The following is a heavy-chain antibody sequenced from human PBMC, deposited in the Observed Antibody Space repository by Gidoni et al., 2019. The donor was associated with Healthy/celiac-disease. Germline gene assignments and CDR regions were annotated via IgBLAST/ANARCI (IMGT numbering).Heavy chain of an antibody. CDR2: ISYDGSNK. J-gene: IGHJ4*02. CDR3: ARDGESSYYYDSSGYLYYFDY. V-gene: IGHV3-30*04. Sequence: QVQLVESGGGVVQPGRSLRLSCAASGFTFRSYAMPWARQAPGKGLEWVAVISYDGSNKYYADSVKGRFTISRDNSKNTLYLQMNSLRAEDTAVYYCARDGESSYYYDSSGYLYYFDYWGQGTLVTVSS. CDR1: GFTFRSYA. D-gene: IGHD3-22*01.